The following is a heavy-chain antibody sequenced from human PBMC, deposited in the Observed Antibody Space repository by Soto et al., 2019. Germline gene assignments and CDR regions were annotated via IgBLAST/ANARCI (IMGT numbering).Heavy chain of an antibody. D-gene: IGHD2-15*01. CDR1: GVTFSSYA. Sequence: EVLLLESGGDLVQPGGSLRLSCAASGVTFSSYAMNWVRQVPGKGLEWVSTISGGGSAAYYADSVKGRFTVSRDNSKNTLYLRMKSLRAEDTAVYYCAKGGCSCDSCYPSDYWGQGTLVTVSS. CDR3: AKGGCSCDSCYPSDY. V-gene: IGHV3-23*01. CDR2: ISGGGSAA. J-gene: IGHJ4*02.